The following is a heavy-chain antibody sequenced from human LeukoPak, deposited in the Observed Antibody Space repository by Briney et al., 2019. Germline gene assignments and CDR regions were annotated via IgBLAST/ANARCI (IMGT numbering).Heavy chain of an antibody. CDR1: GYTFTGDF. J-gene: IGHJ5*02. D-gene: IGHD3-10*01. CDR3: ARVRLGVWFGETNSNNWFDP. Sequence: GASVKVSCEPSGYTFTGDFMHWGRPAPGQGLEWRGWINPNSGGTNYAQKFQGRVTMTRDTSISTAYMELSRLRSDDTAVYYCARVRLGVWFGETNSNNWFDPWGQGTLVTVSS. V-gene: IGHV1-2*02. CDR2: INPNSGGT.